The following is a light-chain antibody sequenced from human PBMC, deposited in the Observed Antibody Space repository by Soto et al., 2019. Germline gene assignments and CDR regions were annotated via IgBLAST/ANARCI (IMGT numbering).Light chain of an antibody. CDR3: KQYYRSRT. J-gene: IGKJ1*01. CDR1: QSVLYSSNNNNY. Sequence: DIVMTQSPDSLAVSLGERATINCKSSQSVLYSSNNNNYLAWYQQKPGQPPKLLIYWASTRESGVPDRFTGSGSGTDFTLTISSLQAEDGAVYYCKQYYRSRTFGQGTKVEIK. CDR2: WAS. V-gene: IGKV4-1*01.